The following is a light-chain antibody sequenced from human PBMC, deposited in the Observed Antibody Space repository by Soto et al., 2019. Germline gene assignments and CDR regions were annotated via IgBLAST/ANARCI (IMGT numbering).Light chain of an antibody. J-gene: IGKJ5*01. V-gene: IGKV1D-16*01. CDR1: QGITNR. CDR2: EAS. Sequence: DIQMTQSPSSVSASVGDRVTITFRASQGITNRLAWYQQKPGKAPKLLIYEASSLQSGVPSRISGSGSGTDFTLTISSLQPDDFATYFCQRYQTYSTFGQGTRLEIK. CDR3: QRYQTYST.